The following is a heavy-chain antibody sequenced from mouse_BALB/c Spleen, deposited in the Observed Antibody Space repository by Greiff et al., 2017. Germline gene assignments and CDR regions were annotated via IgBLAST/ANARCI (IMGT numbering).Heavy chain of an antibody. V-gene: IGHV1-12*01. CDR2: IYPGNGDT. Sequence: QVQLQQSGAELVKPGASVKMSCKASGYTFTSYNMHWVKQTPGQGLEWIGAIYPGNGDTSYNQKFKGKATLTADKSSSTAYMQLSSLTSEDSAVYYGARYGSSRFYAMYYWGQGTSVTVSS. D-gene: IGHD1-1*01. CDR1: GYTFTSYN. J-gene: IGHJ4*01. CDR3: ARYGSSRFYAMYY.